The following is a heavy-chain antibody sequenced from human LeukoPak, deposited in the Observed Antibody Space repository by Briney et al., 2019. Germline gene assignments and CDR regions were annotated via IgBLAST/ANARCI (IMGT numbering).Heavy chain of an antibody. CDR3: ARGFTSRIAAAGH. CDR2: INPNSGGT. Sequence: ASVTVSCKASGYTFTGYYMHWVRQAPGQGLEWMGWINPNSGGTNYAQKFQGRVTMTRDTSISTAYMELSRLRSDDTAVYYCARGFTSRIAAAGHWGQGTLVTVSS. V-gene: IGHV1-2*02. J-gene: IGHJ4*02. D-gene: IGHD6-13*01. CDR1: GYTFTGYY.